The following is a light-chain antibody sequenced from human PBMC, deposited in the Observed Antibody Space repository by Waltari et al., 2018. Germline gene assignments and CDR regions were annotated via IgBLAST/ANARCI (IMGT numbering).Light chain of an antibody. J-gene: IGLJ1*01. CDR3: NSRDSSGNHLEV. V-gene: IGLV3-19*01. CDR1: SPRSDY. Sequence: SSELTQDPAVSVALGQTVRITCQGDSPRSDYASWYQHKPGQAPVLVIYGKNNRPPGIPDRFSGSSSGNTASLTITGAQAEDEADYYCNSRDSSGNHLEVFGTGTKVTVL. CDR2: GKN.